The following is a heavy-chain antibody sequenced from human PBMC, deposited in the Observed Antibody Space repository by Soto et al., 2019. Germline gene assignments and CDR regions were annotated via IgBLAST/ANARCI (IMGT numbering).Heavy chain of an antibody. V-gene: IGHV4-30-2*01. CDR1: GGSISSGGYS. D-gene: IGHD2-15*01. CDR2: IYHSGST. CDR3: ARVVVAATGAFDI. Sequence: SETLSLTCAVSGGSISSGGYSWSWIRQPPGKGLEWIGYIYHSGSTYYNPSLKSRVTISVDRSKNQFSLKLSSVTAADTAVYYCARVVVAATGAFDIWGQGTMVTVSS. J-gene: IGHJ3*02.